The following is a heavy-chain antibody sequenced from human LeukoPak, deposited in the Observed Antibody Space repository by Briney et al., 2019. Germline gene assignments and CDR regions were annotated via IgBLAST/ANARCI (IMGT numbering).Heavy chain of an antibody. J-gene: IGHJ4*02. CDR2: ISAYNGNT. V-gene: IGHV1-18*01. D-gene: IGHD4-17*01. CDR1: GYTFTSYG. CDR3: ARRVTVTNFDY. Sequence: ASVKLSCKASGYTFTSYGISWVRQAPGQGLEWMGWISAYNGNTNYAQKLQGRVTMTTDTSTSTAYMELRRLRSDDTAVYYCARRVTVTNFDYWGPGSLVTVSS.